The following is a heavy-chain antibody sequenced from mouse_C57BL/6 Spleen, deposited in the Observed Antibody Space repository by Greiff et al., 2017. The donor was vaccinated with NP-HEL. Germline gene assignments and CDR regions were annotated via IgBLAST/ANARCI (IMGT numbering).Heavy chain of an antibody. Sequence: DVKLQESGGGLVQPGGSLKLSCAASGFTFSDYYMYWVRQTPEKRLEWVAYISNGGGSTYYPDTVKGRFTISRDNAKNTLYLQMSRLKSEDTAMYYCARQTAQGYYFDYWGQGTTLTVSS. CDR3: ARQTAQGYYFDY. J-gene: IGHJ2*01. D-gene: IGHD3-2*02. CDR1: GFTFSDYY. V-gene: IGHV5-12*01. CDR2: ISNGGGST.